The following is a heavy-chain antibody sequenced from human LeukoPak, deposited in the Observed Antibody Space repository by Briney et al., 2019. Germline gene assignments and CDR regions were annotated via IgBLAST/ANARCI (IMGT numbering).Heavy chain of an antibody. V-gene: IGHV1-8*01. CDR1: GFTFTSFD. D-gene: IGHD2-2*02. J-gene: IGHJ5*02. CDR2: MNPNNGNT. CDR3: VRDGEGAAISVNYWFDP. Sequence: ASVKVSCKASGFTFTSFDIDWVRQASGQGLEWMGWMNPNNGNTGYAQKFQGRVTMTRDTSISTAYMELRGLRSEDTAVYYCVRDGEGAAISVNYWFDPWGQGTLVTVSS.